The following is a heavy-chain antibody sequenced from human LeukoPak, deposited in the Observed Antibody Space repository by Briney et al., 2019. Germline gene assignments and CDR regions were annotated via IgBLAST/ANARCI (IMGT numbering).Heavy chain of an antibody. J-gene: IGHJ5*02. V-gene: IGHV1-18*01. Sequence: ASLEVSCKASGYTFTSFGFSWLRQAPGQGLEWMGWISTYNGNTYYAQKFQGRIALTTDSSTGTAYLELRRLTSDDTAVYYCARDPTSRNENVRAWFDPWGQGTLVTVSS. CDR2: ISTYNGNT. CDR3: ARDPTSRNENVRAWFDP. D-gene: IGHD2/OR15-2a*01. CDR1: GYTFTSFG.